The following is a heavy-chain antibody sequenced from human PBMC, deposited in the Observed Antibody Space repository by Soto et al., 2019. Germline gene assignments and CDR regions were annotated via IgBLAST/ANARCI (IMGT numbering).Heavy chain of an antibody. D-gene: IGHD4-17*01. Sequence: KTSETLSLTCTVSGGSISSGDYYWSCIRQPPGKGLEWIGYIYYSGSTYYNPSLKSRVTISVDTSKNQFSLKLSSVTAADTAVYYCARARHDYGDYYYGMDVWGQGTTVTVSS. J-gene: IGHJ6*02. CDR1: GGSISSGDYY. V-gene: IGHV4-30-4*01. CDR2: IYYSGST. CDR3: ARARHDYGDYYYGMDV.